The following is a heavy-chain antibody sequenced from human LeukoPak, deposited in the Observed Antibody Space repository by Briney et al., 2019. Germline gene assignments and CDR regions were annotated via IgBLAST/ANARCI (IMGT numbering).Heavy chain of an antibody. J-gene: IGHJ4*02. CDR2: IYTSGST. CDR3: ARHLSGYSNFDY. V-gene: IGHV4-4*09. D-gene: IGHD3-22*01. CDR1: GGSISSSY. Sequence: SETLSLTCAVSGGSISSSYWSWIRQPPGKGLEWIGYIYTSGSTNYNPSLKSRVTISVDMSKNQFSLNLSSVTAAGTAVYYCARHLSGYSNFDYWGQGTLVTVSS.